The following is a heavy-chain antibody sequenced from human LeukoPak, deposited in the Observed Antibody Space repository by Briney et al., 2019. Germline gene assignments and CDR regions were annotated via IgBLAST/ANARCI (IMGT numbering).Heavy chain of an antibody. CDR1: GFTFSSYS. V-gene: IGHV3-21*01. CDR3: ARGGGYSGYDDGDY. J-gene: IGHJ4*02. D-gene: IGHD5-12*01. CDR2: ISSSSSYI. Sequence: GGSLRLSCAASGFTFSSYSMNWVRQAPGKGLEWVSSISSSSSYIYYSDSVKGRFTISRDNAKNSLYLQMNSLRAEDTAVYYCARGGGYSGYDDGDYWGQGTLVTVSS.